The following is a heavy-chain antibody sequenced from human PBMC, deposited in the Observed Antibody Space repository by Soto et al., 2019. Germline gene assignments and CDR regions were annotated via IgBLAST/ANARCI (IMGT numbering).Heavy chain of an antibody. CDR2: INNDGTST. D-gene: IGHD2-21*02. CDR1: GFTFSSHW. J-gene: IGHJ4*02. CDR3: VRDTWVTRLAY. V-gene: IGHV3-74*01. Sequence: EVHLLESGGGLVQPGGSLRLSCAASGFTFSSHWMHWVRHAPGKGLVWVSRINNDGTSTGYADSVRGRFTISRDNEKNTLYLPMNSLRAEDTAVYDGVRDTWVTRLAYWGQGTLVTVSS.